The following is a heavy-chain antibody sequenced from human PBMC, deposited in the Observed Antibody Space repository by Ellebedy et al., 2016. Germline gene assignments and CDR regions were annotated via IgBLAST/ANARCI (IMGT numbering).Heavy chain of an antibody. CDR2: ISSSSSYI. V-gene: IGHV3-21*01. CDR3: ARDSVYLGYYDSTVGAEVDAFDI. D-gene: IGHD3-22*01. Sequence: GESLKISCAASGFTFSSYSMNWVRQAPGKGLEWVSSISSSSSYIYYADSVKGRFTISRDNAKNSLYLQMNSLRAEDTAVYYCARDSVYLGYYDSTVGAEVDAFDIWGQGTMVTVSS. J-gene: IGHJ3*02. CDR1: GFTFSSYS.